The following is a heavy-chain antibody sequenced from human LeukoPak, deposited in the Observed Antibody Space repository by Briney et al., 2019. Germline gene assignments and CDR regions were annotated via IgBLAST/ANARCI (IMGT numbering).Heavy chain of an antibody. CDR3: ARGRLDDFWSGYLDGMDV. CDR1: GYTFTSYD. D-gene: IGHD3-3*01. CDR2: MNPNSGNT. J-gene: IGHJ6*02. V-gene: IGHV1-8*01. Sequence: ASVEVSSKASGYTFTSYDINWVRQATGQGLEWMGWMNPNSGNTGYAQKFQGRVTMTRNTSISTAYMELSSLRSEDTAVYYCARGRLDDFWSGYLDGMDVWGQGTTVTVSS.